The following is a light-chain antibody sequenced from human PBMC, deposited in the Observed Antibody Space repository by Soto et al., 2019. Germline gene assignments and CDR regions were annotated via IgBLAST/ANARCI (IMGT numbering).Light chain of an antibody. CDR1: QNVANY. J-gene: IGKJ1*01. V-gene: IGKV3-11*01. Sequence: IGLSKSAGALSLSPGERATLSCRASQNVANYLDWYQQKHGEAPRLLIYESSNRATGIAARFSGSGSGTDGTITISSLEPEDGLGYYCPQRSNWPQTFGQGTKVDIK. CDR3: PQRSNWPQT. CDR2: ESS.